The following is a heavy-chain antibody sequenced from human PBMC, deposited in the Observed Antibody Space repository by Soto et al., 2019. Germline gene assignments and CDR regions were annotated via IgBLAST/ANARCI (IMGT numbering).Heavy chain of an antibody. J-gene: IGHJ4*02. Sequence: EVQLVESGGGLVQPGGSLRLSCAASGFTFNTYWMTWVRQAPGQGLEWVANIKPDGSETYYLDSVKGRFTISSDSARDSVHLQMNVLRAEDTALYYCGTFGKAAAIDYWGRGTLVTVSS. V-gene: IGHV3-7*01. D-gene: IGHD6-25*01. CDR2: IKPDGSET. CDR1: GFTFNTYW. CDR3: GTFGKAAAIDY.